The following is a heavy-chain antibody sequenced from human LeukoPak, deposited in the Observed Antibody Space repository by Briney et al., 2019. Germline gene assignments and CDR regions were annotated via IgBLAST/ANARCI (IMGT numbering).Heavy chain of an antibody. J-gene: IGHJ4*02. V-gene: IGHV1-58*01. CDR2: IVVGSGNT. CDR1: GFTCTSSA. Sequence: GASVKVSCKASGFTCTSSAVQWVRQARGQRLEWIGWIVVGSGNTNYAQKFQERVTITRDMSTSTAYMELSSLRSEDTAVYYCAGGGEYSSSWYRYWGQGTLVTVSS. CDR3: AGGGEYSSSWYRY. D-gene: IGHD6-13*01.